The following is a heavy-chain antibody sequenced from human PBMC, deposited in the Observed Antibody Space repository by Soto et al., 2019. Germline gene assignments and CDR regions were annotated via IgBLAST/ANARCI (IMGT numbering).Heavy chain of an antibody. CDR1: GFTLSSYA. V-gene: IGHV3-23*01. CDR3: AKVRGYDSNFNWFDP. D-gene: IGHD3-22*01. J-gene: IGHJ5*02. Sequence: GGSLRLSCAASGFTLSSYAMSWVRQAPGKGLEWVSAISGSGGSTYYADSVKGRFTISRDNSKNTLYLQMNSLRAEDTAVYYCAKVRGYDSNFNWFDPWGQGTLVTVSS. CDR2: ISGSGGST.